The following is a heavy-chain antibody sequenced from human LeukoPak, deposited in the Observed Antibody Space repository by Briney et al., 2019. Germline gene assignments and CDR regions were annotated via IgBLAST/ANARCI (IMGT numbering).Heavy chain of an antibody. D-gene: IGHD7-27*01. CDR2: IGASGSHT. CDR3: ARDLSSLGLDD. J-gene: IGHJ4*02. CDR1: GFTFSIHG. Sequence: GGSLRLSCAASGFTFSIHGMNWVRQAPGKGLEWVSGIGASGSHTYFADSVKGRFSISRDNSKNTVYLQMNSLRAGDTALYFCARDLSSLGLDDWGQGTLVTISS. V-gene: IGHV3-23*01.